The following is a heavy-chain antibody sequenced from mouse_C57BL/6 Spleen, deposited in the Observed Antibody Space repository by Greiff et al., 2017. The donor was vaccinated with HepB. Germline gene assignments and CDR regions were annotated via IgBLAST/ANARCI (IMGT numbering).Heavy chain of an antibody. CDR1: GFTFSDYY. Sequence: DVKLVESEGGLVQPGSSMKLSCTASGFTFSDYYMAWVRQVPEKGLEWVANINYDGSSTYYLDSLKSRFIISRDNAKNILYLQMSSLKSEDTATYYCARDRGDYYGSSYAMDYWGQGTSVTVSS. CDR2: INYDGSST. J-gene: IGHJ4*01. CDR3: ARDRGDYYGSSYAMDY. D-gene: IGHD1-1*01. V-gene: IGHV5-16*01.